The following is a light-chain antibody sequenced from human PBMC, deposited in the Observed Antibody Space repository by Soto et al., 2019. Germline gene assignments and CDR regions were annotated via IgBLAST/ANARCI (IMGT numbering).Light chain of an antibody. CDR1: STNIGGYMY. J-gene: IGLJ1*01. CDR2: GVT. CDR3: SSYKGSLNSLV. V-gene: IGLV2-8*01. Sequence: QSALTQPPSASGAPGQTVTISCTGTSTNIGGYMYVSWYQQHPGKAPKLIIYGVTQRPSGVPDRFSGSKSGTTASLAVSGLQAEDEADYYCSSYKGSLNSLVFGTGTKVTVL.